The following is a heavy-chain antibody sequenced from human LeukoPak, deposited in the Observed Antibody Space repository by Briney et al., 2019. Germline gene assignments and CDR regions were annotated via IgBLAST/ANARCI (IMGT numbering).Heavy chain of an antibody. CDR3: AKDLSCTTATCSLDY. Sequence: GGSLRLSCAASGFTFSTYAMTWVRQAPGKGLEWVSGISGSGGSTHYADSVKGRFTISRDNSKNTLYLQMNSLRAEDTAVYYCAKDLSCTTATCSLDYWGQGTLVTVSS. CDR1: GFTFSTYA. J-gene: IGHJ4*02. CDR2: ISGSGGST. D-gene: IGHD2-2*01. V-gene: IGHV3-23*01.